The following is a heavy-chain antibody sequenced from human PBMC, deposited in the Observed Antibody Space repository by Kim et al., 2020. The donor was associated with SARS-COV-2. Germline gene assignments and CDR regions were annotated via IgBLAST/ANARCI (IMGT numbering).Heavy chain of an antibody. CDR3: ARVHSYVQNGYYFDY. Sequence: DSLKGRFTISRDNAKNSLYRQMNSLRDEDTAVYYCARVHSYVQNGYYFDYWGQGTLVTVSS. J-gene: IGHJ4*02. V-gene: IGHV3-48*02. D-gene: IGHD5-18*01.